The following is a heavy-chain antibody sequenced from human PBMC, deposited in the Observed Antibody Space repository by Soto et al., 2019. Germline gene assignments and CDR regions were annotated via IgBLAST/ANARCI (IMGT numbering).Heavy chain of an antibody. CDR1: GFTLSYYG. J-gene: IGHJ3*02. V-gene: IGHV3-30*18. CDR3: AKGHAPAIHSTFHI. CDR2: IPSDGSKQ. D-gene: IGHD3-3*01. Sequence: GGSLRLSCEVSGFTLSYYGMHCVRQAPGKGLDWVGAIPSDGSKQSYGDSVRGRFTFSRDNSKNMLYLQMNSLRSDDTAVYYCAKGHAPAIHSTFHIWGQGTMVTVSS.